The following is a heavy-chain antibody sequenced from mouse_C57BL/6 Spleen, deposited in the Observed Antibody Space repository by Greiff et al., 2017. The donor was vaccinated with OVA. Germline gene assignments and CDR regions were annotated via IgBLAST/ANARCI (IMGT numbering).Heavy chain of an antibody. CDR2: INPGSGGT. D-gene: IGHD1-1*02. J-gene: IGHJ2*01. CDR1: GYAFTNYL. CDR3: ARAGTMVARFDY. V-gene: IGHV1-54*01. Sequence: VQLQQSGAELVRPGTSVKVSCKASGYAFTNYLIEWVKQRPGQGLEWIGVINPGSGGTNYNEKFKGKATLTADKSSSTAYMQLSSLTSEDSAVYFCARAGTMVARFDYWGQGTTLTVSS.